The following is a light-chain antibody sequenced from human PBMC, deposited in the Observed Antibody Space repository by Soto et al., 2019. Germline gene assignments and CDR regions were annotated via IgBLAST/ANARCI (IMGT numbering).Light chain of an antibody. CDR1: SSNIGGNS. Sequence: AAPGQKVTISCSGSSSNIGGNSVSWYQQLPGTAPKLLIYDDNKRPSGIPDRFSGSKSGTSATLGITGFQTGDEADYYCGSWDSSLSAYVFGTATKVTVL. V-gene: IGLV1-51*01. J-gene: IGLJ1*01. CDR3: GSWDSSLSAYV. CDR2: DDN.